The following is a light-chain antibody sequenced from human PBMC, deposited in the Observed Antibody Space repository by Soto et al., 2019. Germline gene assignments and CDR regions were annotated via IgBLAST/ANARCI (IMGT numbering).Light chain of an antibody. CDR1: SSNIGAGYY. Sequence: QSVLTQPPSVSGAPGQRVTLSCTGSSSNIGAGYYVHWYQQLPGTAPKLLIYGNNNRPSGVPDRFSGSKSGTSASLAITGLQAEDEADYYCQSYDSSLSGSVFGGGTKLT. J-gene: IGLJ3*02. CDR2: GNN. V-gene: IGLV1-40*01. CDR3: QSYDSSLSGSV.